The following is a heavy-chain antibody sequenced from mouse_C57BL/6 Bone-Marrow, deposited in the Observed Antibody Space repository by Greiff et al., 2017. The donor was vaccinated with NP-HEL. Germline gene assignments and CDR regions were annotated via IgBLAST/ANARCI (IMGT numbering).Heavy chain of an antibody. CDR2: LDPENGDT. CDR3: TTLADYYGKGY. V-gene: IGHV14-4*01. D-gene: IGHD1-1*01. Sequence: VQLQQSGAELVRPGASVKLSCTASGFNIKDDYMHWVKQRPEQGLEWIGWLDPENGDTEYASKFQGKATITADTSSNTAYLQLSSQTSEDTAVYYGTTLADYYGKGYWGQGTTLTVSA. J-gene: IGHJ2*01. CDR1: GFNIKDDY.